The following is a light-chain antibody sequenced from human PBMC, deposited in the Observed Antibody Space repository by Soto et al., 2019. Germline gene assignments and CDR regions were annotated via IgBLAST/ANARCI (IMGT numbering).Light chain of an antibody. CDR2: GAS. Sequence: EIVLTPSPGTLSLSPVERATLSCRASQSVSNNYLAWYQQKPGQAPRLLIYGASNRATGIPDRFSGSGSGTDFTLTISSLQSEDFAVYYCQQYNNWPLTLGQGTRRRL. CDR1: QSVSNNY. CDR3: QQYNNWPLT. J-gene: IGKJ5*01. V-gene: IGKV3-20*01.